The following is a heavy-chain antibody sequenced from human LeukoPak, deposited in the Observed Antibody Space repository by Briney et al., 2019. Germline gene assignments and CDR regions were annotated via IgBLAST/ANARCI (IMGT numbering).Heavy chain of an antibody. CDR1: GYTFTGYY. Sequence: GASVTVSCTASGYTFTGYYMHWVRQAPGQGLEWMGWINPNSGGTNYAQKFQGRVTMTRDTSISTAYMELSRLRSDDTAVYYCASQYGDYIPCLDYWGQGTLVTVSS. D-gene: IGHD4-17*01. J-gene: IGHJ4*02. CDR3: ASQYGDYIPCLDY. CDR2: INPNSGGT. V-gene: IGHV1-2*02.